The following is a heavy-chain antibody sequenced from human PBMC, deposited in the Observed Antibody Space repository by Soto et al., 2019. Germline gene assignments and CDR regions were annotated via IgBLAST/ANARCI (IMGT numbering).Heavy chain of an antibody. V-gene: IGHV3-30-3*01. CDR1: GFTFSNYA. CDR2: ISYDGSNK. Sequence: GGSLRLSCAASGFTFSNYAIHWVRQAPGKGLEWVTVISYDGSNKYYADSVRGRFTISRDNSKNTLYLQMNSLRADDTAVYFCERASYPHYYYSAMDVWGQGTTVTVSS. CDR3: ERASYPHYYYSAMDV. D-gene: IGHD3-10*01. J-gene: IGHJ6*02.